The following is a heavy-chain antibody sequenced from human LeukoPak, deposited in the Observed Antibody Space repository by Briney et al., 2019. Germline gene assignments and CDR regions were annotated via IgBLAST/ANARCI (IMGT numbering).Heavy chain of an antibody. CDR1: GFTFSSYA. CDR2: ISSSSSYI. Sequence: PGGSLRLSCAASGFTFSSYAMNWVRQAPGKGLEWVSSISSSSSYIYYADSVKGRFTISRDNAKNSLYLQMNSLRAEDTAVYYCARDFQIFWGAGPSGDQEGAFDIWGQGTMVTVSS. D-gene: IGHD7-27*01. V-gene: IGHV3-21*01. CDR3: ARDFQIFWGAGPSGDQEGAFDI. J-gene: IGHJ3*02.